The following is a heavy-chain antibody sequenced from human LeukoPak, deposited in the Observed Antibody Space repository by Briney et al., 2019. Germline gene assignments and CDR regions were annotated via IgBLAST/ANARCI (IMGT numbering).Heavy chain of an antibody. CDR3: ARNLPMLF. CDR2: IYSDSST. Sequence: GGSLRLSCAASGFTVSSNYMSWVRQARGKALECVSYIYSDSSTYYADSVKGRFTISRDKSKNTLYLQMNSLRAEETAMYYCARNLPMLFGGQGTLVTVSS. CDR1: GFTVSSNY. D-gene: IGHD3-10*02. V-gene: IGHV3-53*01. J-gene: IGHJ4*02.